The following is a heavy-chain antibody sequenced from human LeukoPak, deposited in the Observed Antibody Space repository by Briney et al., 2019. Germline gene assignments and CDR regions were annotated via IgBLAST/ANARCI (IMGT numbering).Heavy chain of an antibody. J-gene: IGHJ4*02. CDR1: GFDFNNYV. CDR3: AREMATTETFDY. D-gene: IGHD5-24*01. Sequence: GRSLRLSCAASGFDFNNYVMHLVRQAPGKGLEWVAVISYDGSNIYYSDSVKGRFTISRDNSKNTLYVQMSSLRPEDTAVYFCAREMATTETFDYWGQGTLVTVSS. V-gene: IGHV3-30-3*01. CDR2: ISYDGSNI.